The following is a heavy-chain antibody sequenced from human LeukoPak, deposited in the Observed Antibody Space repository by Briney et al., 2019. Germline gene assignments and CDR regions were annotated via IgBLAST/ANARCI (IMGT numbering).Heavy chain of an antibody. J-gene: IGHJ5*02. D-gene: IGHD5-18*01. CDR3: ANARGYSYGYSWFDP. CDR1: GGSFSGYY. Sequence: SETLCLTCAVYGGSFSGYYWSWIRQPPGKGLEWIGEINHSGSTNYNPSLKSRVTISVDTSKNQFSLKLSSVTAADTAVYYCANARGYSYGYSWFDPWGQGTLVTVSS. CDR2: INHSGST. V-gene: IGHV4-34*01.